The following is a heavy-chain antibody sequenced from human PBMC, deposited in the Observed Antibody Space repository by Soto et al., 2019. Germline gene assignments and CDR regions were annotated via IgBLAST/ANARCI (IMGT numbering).Heavy chain of an antibody. CDR3: ARDQLYYNDISGRPLNAFDV. CDR1: GFTFNSFW. J-gene: IGHJ3*01. V-gene: IGHV3-74*01. Sequence: GSLRLSCAASGFTFNSFWMHWVRQTPGKGLVWVSRVNSDGHDTVYADSVKGRFTISRDNAKNSLYLQMNSLRAEDTAVYYCARDQLYYNDISGRPLNAFDVWGQGTMVTVSS. D-gene: IGHD3-22*01. CDR2: VNSDGHDT.